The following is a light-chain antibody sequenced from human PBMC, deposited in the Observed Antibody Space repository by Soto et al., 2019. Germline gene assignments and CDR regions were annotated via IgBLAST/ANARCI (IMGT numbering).Light chain of an antibody. CDR1: RSDVGGNDY. J-gene: IGLJ1*01. Sequence: QSDLTQPASGSGSPGPSATISCTGARSDVGGNDYVSWYQQHPGKAPKLSLYEVNNRPSVVSNHFSGSKSGNTASLIRSGLQADYESDYYCGSDLTTGTLVFGPGTKLPVL. CDR3: GSDLTTGTLV. CDR2: EVN. V-gene: IGLV2-14*01.